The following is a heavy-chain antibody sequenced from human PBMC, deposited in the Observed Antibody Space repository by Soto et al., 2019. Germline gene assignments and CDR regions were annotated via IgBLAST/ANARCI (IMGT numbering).Heavy chain of an antibody. D-gene: IGHD6-13*01. CDR3: ARWDETRYSSSWSYYGMDV. J-gene: IGHJ6*02. Sequence: SVKVSCKASGGTFSGYVISWVRKAPGQGLDWMGGIIPIFGTANYAQKFQGRVTITADESTSTAYMELSSLRSEDTAVYYCARWDETRYSSSWSYYGMDVWGQGTTVTVSS. V-gene: IGHV1-69*13. CDR2: IIPIFGTA. CDR1: GGTFSGYV.